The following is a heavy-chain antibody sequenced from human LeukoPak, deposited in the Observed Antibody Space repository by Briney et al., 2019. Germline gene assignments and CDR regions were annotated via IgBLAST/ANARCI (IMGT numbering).Heavy chain of an antibody. D-gene: IGHD6-19*01. J-gene: IGHJ5*02. CDR3: ARLVAGTARFDP. CDR1: GGSISSYY. CDR2: FYYSGST. Sequence: SETLSLTCTVSGGSISSYYWSWIRQSPGKGLEWIGFFYYSGSTNYNPSLKSRVTISVDTSKKQFSLRLSSVTAADTAVYYCARLVAGTARFDPWGQGTLVTVSS. V-gene: IGHV4-59*08.